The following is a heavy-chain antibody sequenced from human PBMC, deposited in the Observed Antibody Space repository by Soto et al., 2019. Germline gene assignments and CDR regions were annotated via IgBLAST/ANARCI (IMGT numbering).Heavy chain of an antibody. D-gene: IGHD3-22*01. J-gene: IGHJ4*02. Sequence: SETLSLTCTVSGGSISSGDYYWSWIRQPPGKGLEWIGYIYYSGSTYYNPSLKSRVTISVDTSKNQFSLKLSSVTAADTDVYYCARVVPRTYYYDSSGYYFDYWGQGTLVTVSS. CDR2: IYYSGST. CDR3: ARVVPRTYYYDSSGYYFDY. CDR1: GGSISSGDYY. V-gene: IGHV4-30-4*01.